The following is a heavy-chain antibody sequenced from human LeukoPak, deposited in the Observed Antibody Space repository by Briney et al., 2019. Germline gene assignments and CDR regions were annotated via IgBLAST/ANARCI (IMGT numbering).Heavy chain of an antibody. CDR2: IYYSGST. V-gene: IGHV4-39*02. CDR1: GGSISSSSYY. D-gene: IGHD6-13*01. CDR3: ARGGSDWYIDS. Sequence: SETLSLTCTVSGGSISSSSYYWGWIRQPPGKGLEWIGSIYYSGSTYYNPSLKSRVTISVDTSKNQFSLWLSSVTAADTAVYFCARGGSDWYIDSWGQGTLVTVSS. J-gene: IGHJ5*01.